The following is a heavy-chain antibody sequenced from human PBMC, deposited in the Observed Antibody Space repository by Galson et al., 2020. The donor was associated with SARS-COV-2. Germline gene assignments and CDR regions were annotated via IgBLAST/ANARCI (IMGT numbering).Heavy chain of an antibody. D-gene: IGHD5-18*01. J-gene: IGHJ6*02. Sequence: GGSLRLSCTASGFTFGDYAMSWFRQAPGKGLEWVGFISSKAYGGTTEYAASVKGRFTISRDDSKSIAYLQMNSLKTEDTAVYYCGIDPDEQVDTAMIYYYYGMDVWGQGTTVTVSS. CDR1: GFTFGDYA. V-gene: IGHV3-49*03. CDR3: GIDPDEQVDTAMIYYYYGMDV. CDR2: ISSKAYGGTT.